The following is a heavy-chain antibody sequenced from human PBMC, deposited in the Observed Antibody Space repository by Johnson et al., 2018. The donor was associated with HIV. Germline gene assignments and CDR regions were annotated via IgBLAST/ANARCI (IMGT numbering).Heavy chain of an antibody. CDR2: ISYDGSNK. D-gene: IGHD6-19*01. CDR1: GFTFSSYA. V-gene: IGHV3-30*04. Sequence: QVQLAESGGGVVQPGRSLRLSCAASGFTFSSYAMHWVRQAPGKGLEWVAVISYDGSNKYYADSVKGRFTISRDNSKNTLYLQMNSLRAEDTAVYYCARGIAVSNWVDIWGQGTMVTVSS. CDR3: ARGIAVSNWVDI. J-gene: IGHJ3*02.